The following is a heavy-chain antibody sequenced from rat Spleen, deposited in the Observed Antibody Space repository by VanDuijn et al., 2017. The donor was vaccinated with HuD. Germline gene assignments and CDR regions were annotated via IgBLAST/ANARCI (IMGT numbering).Heavy chain of an antibody. V-gene: IGHV5-29*01. J-gene: IGHJ4*01. Sequence: EVQLVESDGGLVQPGRSLKLSCAASGFTLSDHYMAWVRQAPTKGLEWVATIIYDGSSTYYRDSVKGRFTISRDNAKSTLYLQMDSLTSEDTATYYCARHGWGYGVMDAWGQGASVTVSS. CDR3: ARHGWGYGVMDA. CDR1: GFTLSDHY. D-gene: IGHD4-3*01. CDR2: IIYDGSST.